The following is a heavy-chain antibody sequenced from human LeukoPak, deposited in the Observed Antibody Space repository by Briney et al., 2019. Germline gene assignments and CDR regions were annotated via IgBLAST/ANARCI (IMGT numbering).Heavy chain of an antibody. CDR1: GGSISSYY. V-gene: IGHV4-59*01. Sequence: SETLSLTXTVSGGSISSYYWSWIRQPPGKGLEWIGYIYYSGSTNYNPSLKSRVTISVDTSKNQFSLKLSSVTAADTAVYYCARVGGSSGWYFFGAFDIWGQGTMVTVSS. J-gene: IGHJ3*02. CDR3: ARVGGSSGWYFFGAFDI. CDR2: IYYSGST. D-gene: IGHD6-19*01.